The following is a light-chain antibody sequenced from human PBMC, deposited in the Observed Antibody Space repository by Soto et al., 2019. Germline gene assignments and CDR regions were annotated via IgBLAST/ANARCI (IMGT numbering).Light chain of an antibody. CDR2: DVS. CDR1: SSDVGAYNY. Sequence: QSVLTQPASVSGSPGQSITISCTGTSSDVGAYNYVSWYQQHPGKAPTLMIYDVSKRPSGVSNRFSGSKSGNTASLTISGLQPEDEADYYCNSYTSSSTYVFGTATKLTVL. J-gene: IGLJ1*01. V-gene: IGLV2-14*03. CDR3: NSYTSSSTYV.